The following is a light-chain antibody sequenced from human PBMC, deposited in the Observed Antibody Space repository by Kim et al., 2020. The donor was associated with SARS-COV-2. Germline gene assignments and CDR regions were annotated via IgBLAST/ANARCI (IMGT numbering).Light chain of an antibody. Sequence: DIQMTQSPSSLSASVGDSVTITCRASQSMSTFLNWYQQKPGKAPKVLIYAASTLQSGVPSRFSGSGSGTDFTLTISSLQPEDFATYYCQQSYSVPLTFGGGTKVEI. J-gene: IGKJ4*01. CDR3: QQSYSVPLT. V-gene: IGKV1-39*01. CDR2: AAS. CDR1: QSMSTF.